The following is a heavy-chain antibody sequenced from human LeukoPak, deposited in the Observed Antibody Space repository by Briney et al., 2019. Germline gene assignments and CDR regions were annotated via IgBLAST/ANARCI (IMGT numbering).Heavy chain of an antibody. J-gene: IGHJ4*02. D-gene: IGHD3-22*01. CDR3: ARDLGDSSGDRGFDY. V-gene: IGHV3-11*05. CDR2: ISSSSSYT. CDR1: GFTFSDYY. Sequence: PGGSLRLSCAAPGFTFSDYYMSWIRQAPGKGLEWVSYISSSSSYTNYADSVKGRFTISRDNAKNSLYLRMNSLRAEDTAVYYCARDLGDSSGDRGFDYWGQGTLVTVSS.